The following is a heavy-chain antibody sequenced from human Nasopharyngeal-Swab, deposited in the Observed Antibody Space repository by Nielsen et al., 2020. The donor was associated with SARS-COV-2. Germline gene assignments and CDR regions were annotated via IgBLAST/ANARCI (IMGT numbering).Heavy chain of an antibody. V-gene: IGHV1-18*01. CDR3: AAGVLGYCSGGSCPDY. CDR1: GYTFTSYG. CDR2: ISASNGNT. D-gene: IGHD2-15*01. J-gene: IGHJ4*02. Sequence: ASVKVSCKASGYTFTSYGIRWVRQAPGQGLEWMGWISASNGNTNYAQKLQGRVTMTTDTSTSTAYMELRSLRSDDTAVYYCAAGVLGYCSGGSCPDYWGQGTLVTVSS.